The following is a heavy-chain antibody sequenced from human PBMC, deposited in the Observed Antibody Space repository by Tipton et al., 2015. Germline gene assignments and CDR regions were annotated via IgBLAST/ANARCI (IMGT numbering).Heavy chain of an antibody. V-gene: IGHV3-30*02. CDR1: GFTLDSYG. J-gene: IGHJ6*02. CDR2: IRNDGRNK. Sequence: GSLRLSCAAAGFTLDSYGMHWVRQAPGKGLEWVAFIRNDGRNKYYAESVKGRSTISRDFSKNTLYLEMNSLRPEDTAVYFCAKEIRVRWYTSGRPNYSVYHGMDVWGQGTTVIVSS. CDR3: AKEIRVRWYTSGRPNYSVYHGMDV. D-gene: IGHD6-19*01.